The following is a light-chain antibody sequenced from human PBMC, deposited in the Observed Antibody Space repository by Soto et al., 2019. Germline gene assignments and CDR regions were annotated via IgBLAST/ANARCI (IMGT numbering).Light chain of an antibody. CDR2: KAS. J-gene: IGKJ1*01. CDR3: HHYNSYSAA. Sequence: DIQMTQSPSTLSGSVGDRVSITFRASQTISSWLAAYQQNPGKAPKLLIYKASTLKSGGPSRFSGGGSGTEFTLTIISMQPDEFATYYYHHYNSYSAAFGQVTHVDIK. V-gene: IGKV1-5*03. CDR1: QTISSW.